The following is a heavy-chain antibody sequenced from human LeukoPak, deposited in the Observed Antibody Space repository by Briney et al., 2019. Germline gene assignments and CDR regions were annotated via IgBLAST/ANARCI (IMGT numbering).Heavy chain of an antibody. CDR3: ARGYSSSWRTIDY. Sequence: PSETLSLTCAVYGGSFSGYYWSWIRQPPGKGLEWIGEINHSGSTNYNPSLKSRVPISVDTSKNQFSLKLSSVTAADTAVYYCARGYSSSWRTIDYWGQGTLVTVSS. J-gene: IGHJ4*02. D-gene: IGHD6-13*01. CDR2: INHSGST. V-gene: IGHV4-34*01. CDR1: GGSFSGYY.